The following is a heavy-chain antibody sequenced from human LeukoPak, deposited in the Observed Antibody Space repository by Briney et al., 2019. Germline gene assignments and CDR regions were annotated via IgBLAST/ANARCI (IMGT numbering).Heavy chain of an antibody. CDR1: GYTFSSYG. D-gene: IGHD3-22*01. CDR2: ISGSGDST. J-gene: IGHJ3*02. V-gene: IGHV3-23*01. Sequence: GGSLRLSCAASGYTFSSYGMSWVRQAPGKGLEWVSAISGSGDSTYYADSVKGRFTISRDNSKNTLYLQMNSLRAEDTAVYYCAKNRDYYDSSGYYYPVDAFDIWGQGTMVTVSS. CDR3: AKNRDYYDSSGYYYPVDAFDI.